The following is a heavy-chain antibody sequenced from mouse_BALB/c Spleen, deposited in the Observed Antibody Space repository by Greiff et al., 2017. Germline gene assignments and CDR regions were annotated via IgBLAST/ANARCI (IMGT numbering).Heavy chain of an antibody. V-gene: IGHV1-69*02. CDR3: TRLDGYDDGYYYAMDY. CDR2: IYPSDSYT. CDR1: GYTFTSYW. D-gene: IGHD2-2*01. J-gene: IGHJ4*01. Sequence: QVQLQQPGAELVRPGASVKLSCKASGYTFTSYWINWVKQRPGQGLEWIGNIYPSDSYTNYNQKFKDKATLTVDKSSSTAYMQLSSPTSEDSAVYYCTRLDGYDDGYYYAMDYWGQGTSVTVSS.